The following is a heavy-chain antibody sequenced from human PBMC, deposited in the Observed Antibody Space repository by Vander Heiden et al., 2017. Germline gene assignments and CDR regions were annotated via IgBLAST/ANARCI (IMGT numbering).Heavy chain of an antibody. CDR2: ISAYNGNT. V-gene: IGHV1-18*01. J-gene: IGHJ5*02. Sequence: QVQLVQSGAEVTKPWASVKFSCKASGYTFTSYGISWLRQARGQGLEWMGWISAYNGNTNYAQKLQGRVTMTTDTSTSTAYMELRSLRSDDTAVYYCARGRGSGSYYAGRSWFDPWGQGTLVTVSS. D-gene: IGHD1-26*01. CDR1: GYTFTSYG. CDR3: ARGRGSGSYYAGRSWFDP.